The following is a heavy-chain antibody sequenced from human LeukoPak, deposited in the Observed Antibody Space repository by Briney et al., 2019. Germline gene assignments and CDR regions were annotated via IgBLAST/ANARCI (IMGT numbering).Heavy chain of an antibody. CDR3: AKQEDIWFGELLPVDY. V-gene: IGHV3-23*01. CDR2: ISGSGGST. CDR1: GGSITSYY. Sequence: ETLSLTCTVSGGSITSYYWSWIRQPPGKGLEWVSAISGSGGSTYYADSVKGRFTISRDNSKNTLYLQMNSLRAEDTAVYYCAKQEDIWFGELLPVDYWGQGTLVTVSS. D-gene: IGHD3-10*01. J-gene: IGHJ4*02.